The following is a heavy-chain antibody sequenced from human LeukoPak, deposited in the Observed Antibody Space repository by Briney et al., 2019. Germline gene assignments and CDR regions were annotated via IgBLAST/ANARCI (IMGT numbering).Heavy chain of an antibody. CDR1: GFTFSTYA. CDR3: AKDGDLPVVVTEGFFDY. D-gene: IGHD2-21*02. Sequence: PGGSLRLSCAASGFTFSTYAMSWVRQAPRKGLEWVSAISGSGDSTYYADSMKGRFTISRDNFKNTLYLQMNSLRAEDTAIYYCAKDGDLPVVVTEGFFDYWGQGSLVTVSA. V-gene: IGHV3-23*01. J-gene: IGHJ4*02. CDR2: ISGSGDST.